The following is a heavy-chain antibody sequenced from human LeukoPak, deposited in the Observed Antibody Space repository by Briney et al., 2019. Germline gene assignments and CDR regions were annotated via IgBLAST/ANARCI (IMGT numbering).Heavy chain of an antibody. CDR3: ARRRSSTNYFRYFDL. Sequence: ASVKVSCKTSGYTFTNYDINWVRQAPGQGLEWMGWMNPNSGNTGYALKFQGRVSITRNNSISTAYMELNSLDFEDTAVYYCARRRSSTNYFRYFDLWGRGTLVTVSS. D-gene: IGHD4/OR15-4a*01. V-gene: IGHV1-8*03. CDR1: GYTFTNYD. J-gene: IGHJ2*01. CDR2: MNPNSGNT.